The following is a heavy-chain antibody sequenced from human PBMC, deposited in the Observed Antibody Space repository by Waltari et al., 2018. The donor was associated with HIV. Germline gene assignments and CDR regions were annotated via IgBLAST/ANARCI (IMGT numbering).Heavy chain of an antibody. J-gene: IGHJ4*02. Sequence: SCAASGFDFKKYWMSWFRQAPEKGLEWVGRIKSKQSGGTVDYAAPVKGRFTISRDDSKNMMYLQMDSLESEDTAVYYCTTGSSGAEDYWGQGTLVTVSS. CDR2: IKSKQSGGTV. CDR1: GFDFKKYW. D-gene: IGHD3-22*01. CDR3: TTGSSGAEDY. V-gene: IGHV3-15*01.